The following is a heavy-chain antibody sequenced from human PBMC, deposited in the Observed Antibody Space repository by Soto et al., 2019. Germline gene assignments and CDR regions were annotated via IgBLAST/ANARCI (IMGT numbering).Heavy chain of an antibody. V-gene: IGHV2-5*01. CDR2: IYWNDDK. Sequence: SGPTLVNPTQTLTLTCTFSGFSLTTSGVGVGWIRQPPGKALEWLAIIYWNDDKRYSTSLKSRLTITRDTSKKQVVLTMTNMDPVDTATYYCVHRDSNEATINYWGQGTLVTVSS. J-gene: IGHJ4*02. CDR3: VHRDSNEATINY. D-gene: IGHD5-12*01. CDR1: GFSLTTSGVG.